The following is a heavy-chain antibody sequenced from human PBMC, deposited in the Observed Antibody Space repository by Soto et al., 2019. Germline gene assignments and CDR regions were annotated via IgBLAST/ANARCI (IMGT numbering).Heavy chain of an antibody. CDR3: AKDLTWNQADY. D-gene: IGHD1-1*01. J-gene: IGHJ4*02. CDR2: ISNDGSIT. Sequence: GGSLRLSCEASGFIFSNYWMHWARQTPGTGLVWVSRISNDGSITNYADSVKGRFTISRDNAKNTLYLQMNSLRAEDTAVYYCAKDLTWNQADYWGQGALVTVSS. V-gene: IGHV3-74*01. CDR1: GFIFSNYW.